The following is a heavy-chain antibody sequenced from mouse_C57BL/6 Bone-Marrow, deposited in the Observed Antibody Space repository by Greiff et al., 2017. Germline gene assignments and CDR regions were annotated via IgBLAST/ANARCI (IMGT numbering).Heavy chain of an antibody. CDR1: GYTFTSYG. Sequence: QVQLKESGAELARPGASVKLSCKASGYTFTSYGISWVKQRTGQGLEWIGEIYPRSGNTYYNEKFKGKATLTADKSSSTAYMELRSLTSEDSAVYFCAREGDWDDAMDYWGQGTSVTVSS. CDR3: AREGDWDDAMDY. CDR2: IYPRSGNT. D-gene: IGHD4-1*01. J-gene: IGHJ4*01. V-gene: IGHV1-81*01.